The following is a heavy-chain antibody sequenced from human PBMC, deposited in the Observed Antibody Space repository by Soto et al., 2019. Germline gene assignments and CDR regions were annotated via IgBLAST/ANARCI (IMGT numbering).Heavy chain of an antibody. J-gene: IGHJ5*02. V-gene: IGHV4-61*03. CDR2: VSWSGST. D-gene: IGHD1-26*01. Sequence: QVQLQESGPGLVKPSETLSLTCAVSGDSVGSFGDYWRWIRQHPGKGLEWIGFVSWSGSTAYNPSLKSRVTIIIDSSKNHLSLMLSSVTAADTAFYYCAGGRAYSGSYGASWGQGNLVTVSS. CDR3: AGGRAYSGSYGAS. CDR1: GDSVGSFGDY.